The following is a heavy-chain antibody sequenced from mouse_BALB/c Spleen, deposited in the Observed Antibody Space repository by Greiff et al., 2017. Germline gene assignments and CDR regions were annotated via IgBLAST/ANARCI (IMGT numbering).Heavy chain of an antibody. CDR2: IRLKSNNYAT. J-gene: IGHJ2*01. Sequence: PGGSMKLSCVASGFTFSNSWMNWVRQSPDKGLEWVAEIRLKSNNYATHYAESVKGRFTISRDDSKSSVYLQMNNLRAEDTVIYYWTRRRDYFNYWDQGTTLTVSS. CDR3: TRRRDYFNY. CDR1: GFTFSNSW. V-gene: IGHV6-6*02.